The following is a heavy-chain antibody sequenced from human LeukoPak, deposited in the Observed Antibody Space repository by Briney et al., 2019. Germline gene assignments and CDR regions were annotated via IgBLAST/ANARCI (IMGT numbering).Heavy chain of an antibody. Sequence: GGSLRLSCAASGFTFSSYAMHWVRQAPGKGLEWVAVISYDGSNKYYADSVKGRFTISRDNSKNTLYLQMNSLRAEDTAVYYRARSYDSSGQGAAFDYWGQGTLVTVSS. V-gene: IGHV3-30-3*01. CDR1: GFTFSSYA. D-gene: IGHD3-22*01. CDR2: ISYDGSNK. CDR3: ARSYDSSGQGAAFDY. J-gene: IGHJ4*02.